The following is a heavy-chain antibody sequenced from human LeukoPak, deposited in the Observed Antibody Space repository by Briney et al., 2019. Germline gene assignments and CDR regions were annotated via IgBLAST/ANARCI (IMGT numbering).Heavy chain of an antibody. CDR1: GFSLSTSAVG. CDR2: IYWDDDK. CDR3: AYTASVRGLDY. V-gene: IGHV2-5*02. Sequence: SGPTLVKPTQTLTLTCTFSGFSLSTSAVGVGWIRQPPGKALKWLALIYWDDDKRYNPSLNSRLTIAKGTSRSQVVLTMTNMDPVDTATYYCAYTASVRGLDYWGPGTLVTVSS. J-gene: IGHJ4*02.